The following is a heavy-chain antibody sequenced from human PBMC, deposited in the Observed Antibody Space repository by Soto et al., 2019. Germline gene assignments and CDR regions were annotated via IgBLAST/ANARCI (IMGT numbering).Heavy chain of an antibody. Sequence: QVQLVESGGALVKPGGSLRLSCAASGFSFRDYYMSWIRQAPGKGLEWISYISGSRNTIYYADFVKGRFIISRDNAKNSLLLQMNSLRAVDTAVYYCARDRLPMVVVVMGWFDPWGQGTLVTVSS. J-gene: IGHJ5*02. D-gene: IGHD3-22*01. CDR1: GFSFRDYY. CDR3: ARDRLPMVVVVMGWFDP. CDR2: ISGSRNTI. V-gene: IGHV3-11*01.